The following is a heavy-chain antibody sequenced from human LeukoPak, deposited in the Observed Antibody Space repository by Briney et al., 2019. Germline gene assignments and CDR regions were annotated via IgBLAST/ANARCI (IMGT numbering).Heavy chain of an antibody. J-gene: IGHJ5*02. CDR1: GGSISTSSYY. V-gene: IGHV4-39*07. CDR2: IYYSGST. Sequence: SETLSLTCTVSGGSISTSSYYWGWIRQPPGKGLECIGNIYYSGSTYYNPSLKSRVTISVDTSKNQFSLKLSSVTAADTAVYYCARVVAAAGNNWFDPWGQGTLVTVSS. D-gene: IGHD6-13*01. CDR3: ARVVAAAGNNWFDP.